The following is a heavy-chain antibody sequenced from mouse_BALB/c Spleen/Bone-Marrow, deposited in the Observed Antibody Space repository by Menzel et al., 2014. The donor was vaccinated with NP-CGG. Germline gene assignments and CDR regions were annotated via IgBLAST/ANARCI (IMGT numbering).Heavy chain of an antibody. CDR2: INPSNGGT. CDR1: GYTFXSYY. Sequence: VKLQESGAELVKPGASVKLSCKASGYTFXSYYMYWVKQRPGQGLEWIGEINPSNGGTNNEKFKSKATLTVDKSSSTAYTHISSLTPEGSAVYYCTREGESPFAYRGQETLVSVS. D-gene: IGHD6-2*01. J-gene: IGHJ3*01. CDR3: TREGESPFAY. V-gene: IGHV1S81*02.